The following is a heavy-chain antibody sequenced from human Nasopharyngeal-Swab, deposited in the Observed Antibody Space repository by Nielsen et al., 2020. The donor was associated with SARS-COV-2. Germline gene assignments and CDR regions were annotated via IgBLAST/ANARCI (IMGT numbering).Heavy chain of an antibody. Sequence: GESLKISCAASGFTFSSYAMTWVRQAPGKGLEWVSSISVNGASTYYAGSVKGRFTISRDNAKKSLYLQMNSLTPEDTAMYYCARDAGWGGKYGSNWFDPWGQGTLVTVSS. D-gene: IGHD1-26*01. CDR3: ARDAGWGGKYGSNWFDP. V-gene: IGHV3-23*01. J-gene: IGHJ5*02. CDR2: ISVNGAST. CDR1: GFTFSSYA.